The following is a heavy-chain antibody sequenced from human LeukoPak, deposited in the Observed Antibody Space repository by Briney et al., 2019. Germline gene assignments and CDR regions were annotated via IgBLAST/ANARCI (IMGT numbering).Heavy chain of an antibody. Sequence: PSVTLSLTCTVSGDSINSYYWSWIRQPPGKGLEWIGYIYHSGSTNYNPSLKSRVTILIDTSKNQFSLKLSSLTAADTAVYYCARGRLGELSLFDSWGRGTLVTVSS. CDR1: GDSINSYY. J-gene: IGHJ4*02. V-gene: IGHV4-59*01. CDR3: ARGRLGELSLFDS. CDR2: IYHSGST. D-gene: IGHD3-16*02.